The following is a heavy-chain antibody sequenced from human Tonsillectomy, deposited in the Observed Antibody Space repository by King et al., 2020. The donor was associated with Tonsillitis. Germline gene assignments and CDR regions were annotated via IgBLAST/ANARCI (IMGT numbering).Heavy chain of an antibody. CDR1: GFTFSNYA. Sequence: VQLVESGGALVQPGGSLRLSCAASGFTFSNYAMNWVRQAPGKGLEWVSLISGNSRGTYYRDSVRGRFTISRDASKNTVHLQMNSLRVEDTAIYYCAKTHGDGDYSLDYWGQGTLVTVSS. J-gene: IGHJ4*02. D-gene: IGHD4-17*01. CDR3: AKTHGDGDYSLDY. CDR2: ISGNSRGT. V-gene: IGHV3-23*03.